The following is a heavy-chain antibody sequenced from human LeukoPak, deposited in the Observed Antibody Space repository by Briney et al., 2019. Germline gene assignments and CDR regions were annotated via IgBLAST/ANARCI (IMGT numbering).Heavy chain of an antibody. CDR3: AKDGGSTVVVTEYYFDY. CDR2: ISGSGGST. CDR1: GFTFSSYA. D-gene: IGHD3-22*01. V-gene: IGHV3-23*01. Sequence: GGSLRLYCAASGFTFSSYAMSWVRQAPGKGLEWVSAISGSGGSTYYADSVKGRFTISRDNSKNTLYLQMNSLRAEDTAVYYCAKDGGSTVVVTEYYFDYWGQGTLVTVSS. J-gene: IGHJ4*02.